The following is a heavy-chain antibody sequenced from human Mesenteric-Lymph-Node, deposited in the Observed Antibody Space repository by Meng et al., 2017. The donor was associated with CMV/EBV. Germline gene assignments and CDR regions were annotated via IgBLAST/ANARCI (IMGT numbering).Heavy chain of an antibody. J-gene: IGHJ4*02. CDR2: IYFDERRAPKT. CDR3: AKGLADFDY. D-gene: IGHD6-25*01. Sequence: GESLKISCAASGFTLSDYWMHWVRQVPGKGLVWVARIYFDERRAPKTMHADFVKGRFTISTDNARNTLYLQMNRLRVEDTAVYYCAKGLADFDYWGQGTLVTVSS. V-gene: IGHV3-74*03. CDR1: GFTLSDYW.